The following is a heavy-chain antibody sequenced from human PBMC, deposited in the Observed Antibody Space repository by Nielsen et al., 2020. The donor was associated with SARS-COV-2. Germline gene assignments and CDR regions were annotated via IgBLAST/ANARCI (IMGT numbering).Heavy chain of an antibody. CDR3: AKRPRRYCSSTSCYTVSHYFDY. J-gene: IGHJ4*02. V-gene: IGHV4-34*01. CDR2: INHSGST. D-gene: IGHD2-2*02. Sequence: TLSLTCAVYGGSFSGYYWSWIRQPPGKGLEWIGEINHSGSTNYNPSLKSRVTISVDTSKNQFSLKLSSVTAADTAVYYCAKRPRRYCSSTSCYTVSHYFDYWGQGTLVTVSS. CDR1: GGSFSGYY.